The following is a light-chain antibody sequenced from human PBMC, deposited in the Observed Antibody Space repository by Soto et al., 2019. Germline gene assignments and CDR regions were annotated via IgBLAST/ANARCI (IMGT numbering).Light chain of an antibody. V-gene: IGKV1-39*01. CDR1: QSISSY. CDR2: AAS. CDR3: QQSYSAPRT. Sequence: DIQMTQSPSSLSASVGDRVTITCRASQSISSYLNWYQQKPEKAPKRLIYAASSLQSGVPSRFSGSGSGTDFTLTINSLQPEDFATYYCQQSYSAPRTFGQGTKVDIK. J-gene: IGKJ1*01.